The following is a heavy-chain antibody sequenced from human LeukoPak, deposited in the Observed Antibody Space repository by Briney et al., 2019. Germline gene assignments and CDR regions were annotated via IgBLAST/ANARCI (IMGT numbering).Heavy chain of an antibody. V-gene: IGHV1-46*01. CDR1: GYTFTSYY. D-gene: IGHD3-16*01. J-gene: IGHJ5*02. CDR2: INPSGGST. CDR3: ARDLWGWFDP. Sequence: ASVKVSCKASGYTFTSYYMHWVRQAPGQGLEWMGIINPSGGSTSYAQKFQGRVTMTRDTSTSTAYMELRSLRSDDTAVYYCARDLWGWFDPWGQGTLVTVSS.